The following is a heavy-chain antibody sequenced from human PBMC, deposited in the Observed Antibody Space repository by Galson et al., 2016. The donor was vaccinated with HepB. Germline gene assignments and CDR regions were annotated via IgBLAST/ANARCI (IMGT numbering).Heavy chain of an antibody. V-gene: IGHV1-8*01. D-gene: IGHD3-22*01. CDR2: MNPNSGNT. CDR3: ARGRIKSITMIVVVKPTYYFDY. Sequence: SVKVSCKASGYTFTSYDINWVRQATGQGLEWMGWMNPNSGNTGYAQKFQGRVTTTRNTSISTAYMELSSLRSEDTAGYYCARGRIKSITMIVVVKPTYYFDYWGQGTLVTVSS. CDR1: GYTFTSYD. J-gene: IGHJ4*02.